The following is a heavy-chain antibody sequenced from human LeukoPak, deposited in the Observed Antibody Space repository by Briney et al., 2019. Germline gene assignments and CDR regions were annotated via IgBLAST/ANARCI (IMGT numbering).Heavy chain of an antibody. V-gene: IGHV4-39*07. Sequence: SETLSLTCTVSGGPISSSGFYWGWIRQSPGKGLEWIGSIFYSGSTYYNPSLKSRVTISVDTSKNRFSLKLSSVTAADTAVYYCARDIYGDYGNFDIWGQGTMVTVSS. D-gene: IGHD4-17*01. CDR1: GGPISSSGFY. CDR2: IFYSGST. J-gene: IGHJ3*02. CDR3: ARDIYGDYGNFDI.